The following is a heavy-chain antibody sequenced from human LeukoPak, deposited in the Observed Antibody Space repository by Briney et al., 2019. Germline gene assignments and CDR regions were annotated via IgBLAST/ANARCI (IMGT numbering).Heavy chain of an antibody. CDR2: ISGSGDST. D-gene: IGHD3-10*01. CDR1: GFTFSNAW. J-gene: IGHJ1*01. V-gene: IGHV3-23*01. Sequence: GGSLRLSCAASGFTFSNAWMSWVRQAPGKGLEWVSGISGSGDSTFYADSVKGRFTISRDNSRNTLYLQMSSLRPEDTAVYYCTKWSGFGDDWGQGTLVTVSS. CDR3: TKWSGFGDD.